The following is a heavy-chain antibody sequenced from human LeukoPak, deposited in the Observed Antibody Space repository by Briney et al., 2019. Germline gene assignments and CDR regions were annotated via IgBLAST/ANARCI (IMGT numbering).Heavy chain of an antibody. CDR3: ARLGDTTMAFDY. V-gene: IGHV4-39*01. CDR1: GGSISSSSYY. J-gene: IGHJ4*02. D-gene: IGHD5-18*01. CDR2: MYYSGST. Sequence: PSETLSLTCTVSGGSISSSSYYWGWIRQPPGKGLEWIASMYYSGSTYYNPSLESRLTISVDTSKNQFSLKLSSVTAADTAVYYCARLGDTTMAFDYWGQGTLVTVSS.